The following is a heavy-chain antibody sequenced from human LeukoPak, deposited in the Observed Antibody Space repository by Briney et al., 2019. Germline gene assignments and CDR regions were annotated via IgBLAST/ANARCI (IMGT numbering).Heavy chain of an antibody. D-gene: IGHD2-15*01. V-gene: IGHV4-39*07. CDR1: GGSISSSSYY. J-gene: IGHJ1*01. Sequence: SETLSLTCTVSGGSISSSSYYWGWIRQPPGKGLEWIGSIYYSGSTYYNPSLKSRVTISVDTSKNQFSLKLSSVTAADTAVYYCARGMVVAATQHWGQGTLVTVSS. CDR2: IYYSGST. CDR3: ARGMVVAATQH.